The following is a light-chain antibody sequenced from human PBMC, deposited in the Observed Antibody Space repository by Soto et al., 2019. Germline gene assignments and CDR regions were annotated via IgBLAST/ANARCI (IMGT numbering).Light chain of an antibody. CDR3: QPGKTFPFT. CDR2: TVS. Sequence: IQMTQSPSSVSAAVEDTVTLSCQTSHGVSGWLAWYQQKPGKAPTLLIYTVSNLQSGVPSRFSGSGSGTDFSLTITNLQPEDFATYFCQPGKTFPFTFGPGTKVEVK. V-gene: IGKV1-12*01. CDR1: HGVSGW. J-gene: IGKJ3*01.